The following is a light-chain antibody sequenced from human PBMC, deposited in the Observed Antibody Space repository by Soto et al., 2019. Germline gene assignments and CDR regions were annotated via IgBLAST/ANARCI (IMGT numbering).Light chain of an antibody. CDR1: QSVRDSY. Sequence: IVLTQSPGTLSLSPGERATLSCRASQSVRDSYLAWYQKKXGQAPRLLIYGAYARAAGIPDSFSGSGSGTDFTLTISRLEPEDFAVYYCQQYGTSPFTFGQGTKLEIK. CDR3: QQYGTSPFT. J-gene: IGKJ2*01. V-gene: IGKV3-20*01. CDR2: GAY.